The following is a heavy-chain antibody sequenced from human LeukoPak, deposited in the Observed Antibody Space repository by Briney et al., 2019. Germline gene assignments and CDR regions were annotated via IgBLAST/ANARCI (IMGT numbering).Heavy chain of an antibody. CDR3: ARSQQWLVSPNYYYYGMDV. D-gene: IGHD6-19*01. V-gene: IGHV4-59*08. CDR2: IYYSGST. CDR1: GGSFSGYY. Sequence: SETLSLTCAVYGGSFSGYYWSWIRQPPGKGLEWIGYIYYSGSTNYNPSLKSRVTISVDTSKNQFSLKLSSVTAADTAVYYCARSQQWLVSPNYYYYGMDVWGQGTTVTVSS. J-gene: IGHJ6*02.